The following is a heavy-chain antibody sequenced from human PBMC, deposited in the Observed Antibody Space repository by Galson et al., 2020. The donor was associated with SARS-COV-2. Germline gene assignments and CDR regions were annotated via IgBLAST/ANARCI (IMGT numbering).Heavy chain of an antibody. Sequence: SQTLSLTCTVPGVSINSSFWSWIRLPPGKGLEWIGYIYHSGSTNSNPSLKSRVTMSMDTSKNQFSLRLSSVTAADTALYYCVRGGYCIGGSCLRQPRYFYGMDVWGQGTTVTVSS. D-gene: IGHD2-15*01. J-gene: IGHJ6*02. CDR2: IYHSGST. V-gene: IGHV4-59*13. CDR1: GVSINSSF. CDR3: VRGGYCIGGSCLRQPRYFYGMDV.